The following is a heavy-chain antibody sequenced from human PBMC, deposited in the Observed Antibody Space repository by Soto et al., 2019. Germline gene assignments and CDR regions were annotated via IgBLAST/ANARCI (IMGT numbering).Heavy chain of an antibody. J-gene: IGHJ5*02. CDR3: ARTNEYRLLSLSWFDP. CDR2: IIPIFGTA. D-gene: IGHD2-2*01. Sequence: QVQLVQSGAEVKKPGSSVKVSCKASGGTFSSYAISWVRQAPGQGLEWMGGIIPIFGTANYAQKFQGRVTITADEXTGXAYRELSSLRSEDTAVYYCARTNEYRLLSLSWFDPWGQGTLVTVSS. CDR1: GGTFSSYA. V-gene: IGHV1-69*12.